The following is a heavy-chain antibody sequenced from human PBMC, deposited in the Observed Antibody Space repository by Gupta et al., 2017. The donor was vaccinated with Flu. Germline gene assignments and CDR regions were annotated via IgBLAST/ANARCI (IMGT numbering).Heavy chain of an antibody. D-gene: IGHD7-27*01. CDR1: GYTFDDYA. CDR2: ISWNCDRT. J-gene: IGHJ5*02. CDR3: AKESSSLTLYNWFDP. Sequence: EVQLVESGGVVVQPGGSLRLSCAASGYTFDDYAMHWVRQVPGKGLEWVSLISWNCDRTYYAASVKGRFTISRDNGKNSLYLQMNSLRTYDTAFYYCAKESSSLTLYNWFDPWGQGTLVTVSS. V-gene: IGHV3-43D*04.